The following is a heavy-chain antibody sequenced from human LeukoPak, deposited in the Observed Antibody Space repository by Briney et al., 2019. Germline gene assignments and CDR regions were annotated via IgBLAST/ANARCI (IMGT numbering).Heavy chain of an antibody. Sequence: ASVKVSCKASGYTFTSYDINWVRQATGQGLEWMGWMNPNSGNTGYAQKFQGRVTITRNTSISTAYMELSSLRSEDTAVYYCARGGPYYDFWSGYYPLWGQGTLVTVSS. D-gene: IGHD3-3*01. V-gene: IGHV1-8*03. CDR1: GYTFTSYD. CDR2: MNPNSGNT. J-gene: IGHJ4*02. CDR3: ARGGPYYDFWSGYYPL.